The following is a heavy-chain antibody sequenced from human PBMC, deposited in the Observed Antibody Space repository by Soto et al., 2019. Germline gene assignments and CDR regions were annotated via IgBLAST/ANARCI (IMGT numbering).Heavy chain of an antibody. CDR1: GGSISYEYYH. Sequence: QVQLQQSGPGLVKPSQTLSLTCTVSGGSISYEYYHWTWIRQSPGKGLEWIGYIHYSGSIIYNPSFKSRVTTSVDTSKNPFSPQLSSVTAADTAVYFCAREDDGGDRDYYGLDVWGQGTTVTVSS. CDR3: AREDDGGDRDYYGLDV. D-gene: IGHD2-21*02. V-gene: IGHV4-30-4*08. CDR2: IHYSGSI. J-gene: IGHJ6*02.